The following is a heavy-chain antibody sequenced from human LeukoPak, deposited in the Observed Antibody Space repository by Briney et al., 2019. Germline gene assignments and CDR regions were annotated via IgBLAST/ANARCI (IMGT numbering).Heavy chain of an antibody. D-gene: IGHD3-10*01. V-gene: IGHV3-11*04. J-gene: IGHJ4*02. CDR1: GFTFSDYY. CDR2: ISSSGSTM. CDR3: ARDRNGVLLWFGELLNY. Sequence: GGSLRLSCAASGFTFSDYYMSWIRQAPGKGLEWVSYISSSGSTMYYADSVKGRFTISRDNAKNSLYLQMNSLRAEDTAVYYCARDRNGVLLWFGELLNYWGQGTLVTVSS.